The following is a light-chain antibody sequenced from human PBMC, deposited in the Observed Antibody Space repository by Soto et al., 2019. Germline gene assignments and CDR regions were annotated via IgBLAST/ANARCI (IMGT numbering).Light chain of an antibody. CDR1: QGISNY. CDR3: QQYGSSPALT. CDR2: AAS. V-gene: IGKV1-27*01. J-gene: IGKJ4*01. Sequence: DIQMTQSPSSLSASVGDRVTITCLASQGISNYLAWYQQKPGKVPKLLIYAASTLQSGVPSRFSGSGSGTDFTLTISRLEPEDFAVYYCQQYGSSPALTFGGGTKVDIK.